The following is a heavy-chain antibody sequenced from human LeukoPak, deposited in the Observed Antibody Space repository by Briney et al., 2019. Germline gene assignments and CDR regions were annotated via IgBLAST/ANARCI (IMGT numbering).Heavy chain of an antibody. Sequence: SETLSLTCTVSGYSISSGYYWGWIRQPPGKGLEWIGSIYHSGSTYYNPSLKSRVTISLDTSKNQFSLKLSPVNAPDTALNYCSRGDYSDGRGFDPGCQGTLVTVSA. J-gene: IGHJ5*02. CDR2: IYHSGST. D-gene: IGHD4-17*01. CDR3: SRGDYSDGRGFDP. V-gene: IGHV4-38-2*02. CDR1: GYSISSGYY.